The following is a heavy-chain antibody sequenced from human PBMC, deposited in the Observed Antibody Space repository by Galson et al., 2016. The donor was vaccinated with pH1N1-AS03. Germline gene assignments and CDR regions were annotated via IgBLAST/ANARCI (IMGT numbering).Heavy chain of an antibody. V-gene: IGHV5-51*01. D-gene: IGHD6-13*01. Sequence: QSGAEVKKPGESLKISCKGSGSSFARYWIGWVRQMPGKGLEWTGVIYPGDSDTRYSPSFQGLVTISVDKTFNTAYLQWGSLEASDTAMYYCARDAGTDYFDHWGQGTLVTVPS. CDR1: GSSFARYW. CDR2: IYPGDSDT. J-gene: IGHJ4*02. CDR3: ARDAGTDYFDH.